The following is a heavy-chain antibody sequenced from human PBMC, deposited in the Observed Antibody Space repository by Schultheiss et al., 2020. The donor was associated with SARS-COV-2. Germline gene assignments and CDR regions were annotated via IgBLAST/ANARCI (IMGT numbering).Heavy chain of an antibody. Sequence: SETLSLTCAVYGGSFSGYYWSWIRQPPGKGLEWIGEINHSGSTYYNPSLKSRVTISVDTSKNQFSLKLSSVTAADTAVYYCASKSYYDSSGYYYPDYWGQGTLVTVSS. V-gene: IGHV4-34*01. J-gene: IGHJ4*02. CDR2: INHSGST. CDR1: GGSFSGYY. CDR3: ASKSYYDSSGYYYPDY. D-gene: IGHD3-22*01.